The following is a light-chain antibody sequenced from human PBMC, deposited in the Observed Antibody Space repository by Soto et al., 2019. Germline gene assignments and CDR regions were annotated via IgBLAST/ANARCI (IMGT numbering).Light chain of an antibody. CDR1: SSDVGGYNY. V-gene: IGLV2-8*01. CDR2: EVN. J-gene: IGLJ2*01. CDR3: SSYVGSNNLV. Sequence: QSVLTQPPSASGSPGQSVTLSCTGASSDVGGYNYVSWYQQHPGKAPKLMIYEVNKRPSGVPDRFSGSKFGNTASLTVSGLQGADDADYYCSSYVGSNNLVFGGGNNLTVL.